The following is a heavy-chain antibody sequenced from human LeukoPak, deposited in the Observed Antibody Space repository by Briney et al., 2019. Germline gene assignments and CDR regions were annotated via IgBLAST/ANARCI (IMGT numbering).Heavy chain of an antibody. CDR3: ARVRELAKMLGAFDI. V-gene: IGHV3-20*01. CDR1: GFTFDDYG. CDR2: INWNGGST. D-gene: IGHD5-12*01. J-gene: IGHJ3*02. Sequence: GGSLRLSCAASGFTFDDYGMSWVRQAPGKGLEWVSGINWNGGSTGYADSVKGRFTISRDNAKNSLCLQMNSLRAEDTALYHCARVRELAKMLGAFDIWGQGTMVTVSS.